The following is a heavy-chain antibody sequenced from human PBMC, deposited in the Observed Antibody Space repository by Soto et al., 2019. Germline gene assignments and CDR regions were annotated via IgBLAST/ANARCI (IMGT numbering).Heavy chain of an antibody. D-gene: IGHD1-26*01. Sequence: QVQLVQSGAEVKKPGSSVKVSCKASGGTFSSYAISWVRQAPGQGLEGMGGIFPIFGTANYAQKLQGRVTITADESTGTAYMALSSLRSEDTAVYYCARGVIVGATSFDYWGQGTLVPVSS. CDR1: GGTFSSYA. CDR2: IFPIFGTA. J-gene: IGHJ4*02. V-gene: IGHV1-69*01. CDR3: ARGVIVGATSFDY.